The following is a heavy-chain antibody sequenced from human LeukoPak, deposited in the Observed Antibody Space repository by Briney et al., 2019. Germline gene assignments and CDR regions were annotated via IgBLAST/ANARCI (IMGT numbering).Heavy chain of an antibody. V-gene: IGHV3-23*01. D-gene: IGHD1-26*01. CDR2: ISDSGGST. Sequence: PGGSLRLSCAASGFTFSSYAMSWVRQAPGKGLEWVSTISDSGGSTYYADSVKGRFTIYRDNSKNTLYLQMNSLRAEDTAVYYCAKGRSGSYSPTWDYWGQGTLVTVSS. CDR1: GFTFSSYA. J-gene: IGHJ4*02. CDR3: AKGRSGSYSPTWDY.